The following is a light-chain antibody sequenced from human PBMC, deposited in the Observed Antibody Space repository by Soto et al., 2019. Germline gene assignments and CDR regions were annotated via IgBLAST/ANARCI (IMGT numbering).Light chain of an antibody. V-gene: IGLV2-23*01. Sequence: QSALTQPASVSGSPGQSITISCTGTSSDVGSYNLVSWYQQHPGKAHKLMIYEGSKRPSGVSNRFSGSKSGNTASLTISGLQAEDEADYYCCSYAGSSTLYVVFGGGTQLTVL. CDR2: EGS. CDR1: SSDVGSYNL. CDR3: CSYAGSSTLYVV. J-gene: IGLJ2*01.